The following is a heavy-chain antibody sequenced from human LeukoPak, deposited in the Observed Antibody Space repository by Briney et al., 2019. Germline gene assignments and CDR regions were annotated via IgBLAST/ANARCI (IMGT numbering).Heavy chain of an antibody. CDR3: AKDRPNYYGSNGHYYRRDGDY. Sequence: GGSLRLXCAASGFTFSIYAMSWVRQAPGKGLQWVSSITSSGDGTYYADSVKGRFTISRDNSENMLYLQMNSLRVEDTAVYFCAKDRPNYYGSNGHYYRRDGDYWGQGTLVTVSS. D-gene: IGHD3-22*01. J-gene: IGHJ4*02. CDR1: GFTFSIYA. CDR2: ITSSGDGT. V-gene: IGHV3-23*01.